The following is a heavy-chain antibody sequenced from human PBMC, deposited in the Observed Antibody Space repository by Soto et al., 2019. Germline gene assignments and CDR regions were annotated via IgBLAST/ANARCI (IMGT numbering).Heavy chain of an antibody. V-gene: IGHV4-34*01. D-gene: IGHD1-1*01. CDR2: INHSGST. CDR1: GGSFSGYY. CDR3: ARRRWNDFSTDY. J-gene: IGHJ4*02. Sequence: QVQLQQWGAGLLKPSETLSLTFAVYGGSFSGYYWSWIRQPPGKGLEWIGEINHSGSTNYNPSLKSRVTISVDTSKNQFSLKLSSVTAADTAVYYCARRRWNDFSTDYWGQGTLVTVSS.